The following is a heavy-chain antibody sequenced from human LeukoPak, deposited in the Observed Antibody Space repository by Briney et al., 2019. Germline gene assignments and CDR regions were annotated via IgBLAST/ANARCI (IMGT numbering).Heavy chain of an antibody. CDR3: ASMTHSPTTPLVPAVPQYGGWGY. CDR1: GGSISTTGSY. D-gene: IGHD2-2*01. V-gene: IGHV4-39*07. Sequence: SETLSLTCTVSGGSISTTGSYWAWIRQSPGKGLEWIGSVYYTGSTYYIPSLKSRVTISVDTSKNQFSLKLSSVTAADTAVYYCASMTHSPTTPLVPAVPQYGGWGYWGQGTLVTVSS. CDR2: VYYTGST. J-gene: IGHJ4*02.